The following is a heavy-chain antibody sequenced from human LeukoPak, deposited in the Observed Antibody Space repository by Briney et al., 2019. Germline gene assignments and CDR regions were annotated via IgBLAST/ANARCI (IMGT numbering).Heavy chain of an antibody. Sequence: PGGSLRLSCAASGFTFSSYAMSWVRQAPGKGLEWVSSIRTSGGNIYYADSVKGRFTISRDNSKNTVYLQMNSQRAEDTAVYYCAKYYYGSGSSPLNFDYRGQGTLVTVSS. D-gene: IGHD3-10*01. V-gene: IGHV3-23*01. J-gene: IGHJ4*02. CDR3: AKYYYGSGSSPLNFDY. CDR2: IRTSGGNI. CDR1: GFTFSSYA.